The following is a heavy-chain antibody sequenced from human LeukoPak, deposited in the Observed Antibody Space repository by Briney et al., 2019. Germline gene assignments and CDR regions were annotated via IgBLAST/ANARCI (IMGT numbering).Heavy chain of an antibody. D-gene: IGHD1-7*01. CDR3: ARGPYNWNLSYYFDY. CDR1: GFTFSSYA. CDR2: ISYDGSNK. Sequence: GGSLRLSCAASGFTFSSYAMHGVRQAPGKGLEWVAVISYDGSNKYYADSVKGRFTISRDNSKNTLYLQMNSLRAEDTAVYYCARGPYNWNLSYYFDYWGQGTLVTVSS. J-gene: IGHJ4*02. V-gene: IGHV3-30*04.